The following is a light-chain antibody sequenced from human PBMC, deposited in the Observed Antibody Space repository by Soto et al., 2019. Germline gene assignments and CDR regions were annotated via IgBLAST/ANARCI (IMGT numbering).Light chain of an antibody. J-gene: IGKJ2*01. CDR2: AAS. CDR3: QQSYGPPYT. Sequence: EMTQSPSSLSASVGDRVTITCRASQSISDNVNWYQFQPGKSPKLLIYAASRLQTGVPSRFSGSGSGTDFALIISSLQPEDSATYYCQQSYGPPYTLGLGTKVEIK. CDR1: QSISDN. V-gene: IGKV1-39*01.